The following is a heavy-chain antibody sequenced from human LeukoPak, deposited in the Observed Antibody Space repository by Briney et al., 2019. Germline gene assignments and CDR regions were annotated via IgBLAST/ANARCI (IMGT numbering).Heavy chain of an antibody. V-gene: IGHV4-59*01. J-gene: IGHJ6*02. Sequence: PSETLSLTCTVSGGSISSYYWSWIRQPPGKGLEWIGYIYYSGSTNYNPSLKSRVTISVDTSKNQFSLKLSSVTAADTAVYYCARDLPDILTRGPYGMDVWGQGTTVTVSS. CDR1: GGSISSYY. D-gene: IGHD3-9*01. CDR3: ARDLPDILTRGPYGMDV. CDR2: IYYSGST.